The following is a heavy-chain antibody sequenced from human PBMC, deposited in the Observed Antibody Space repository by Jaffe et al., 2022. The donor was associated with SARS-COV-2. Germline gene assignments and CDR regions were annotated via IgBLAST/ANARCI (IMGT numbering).Heavy chain of an antibody. J-gene: IGHJ4*02. V-gene: IGHV4-39*01. CDR2: IYYSGRT. CDR3: ARTTYYSDSSGYHYRRSFDY. Sequence: QLQLQESGPGLVKPSETLSLICTVSGGSISDSNYYWDWIRQPPGKGLEWIGSIYYSGRTYYNPSLKSRVTISVDTSKNQFSLNLSSVTAADTAVYYCARTTYYSDSSGYHYRRSFDYWGQGALVTVSS. D-gene: IGHD3-22*01. CDR1: GGSISDSNYY.